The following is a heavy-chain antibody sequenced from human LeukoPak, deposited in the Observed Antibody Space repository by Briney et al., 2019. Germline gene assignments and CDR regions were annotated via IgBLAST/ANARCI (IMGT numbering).Heavy chain of an antibody. V-gene: IGHV3-30*18. CDR1: GFTFSSYG. Sequence: HPGGSLRLSCAASGFTFSSYGMHWVRQAPGKGLEWVAVISYDGSNKYYADSVKGRFTISRDNSKNTLYLQMNSLRAEDTAVYYCAKDLKKVGATGGLDYWGQGTLVTVSS. D-gene: IGHD1-26*01. J-gene: IGHJ4*02. CDR3: AKDLKKVGATGGLDY. CDR2: ISYDGSNK.